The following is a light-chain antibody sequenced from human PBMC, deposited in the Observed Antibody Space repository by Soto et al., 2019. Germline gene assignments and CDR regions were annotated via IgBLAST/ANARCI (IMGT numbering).Light chain of an antibody. V-gene: IGLV2-14*01. CDR1: SSDVGGYNY. CDR3: NSHTSGDFRV. Sequence: QSALTQPASVSGPPGQSITISCTGTSSDVGGYNYVSWYQHHPGKAPKLLISEVSKRPSGVSNRFSGSKSDYTASLTISGLQAEDEADYYCNSHTSGDFRVFGTGTKVTVL. CDR2: EVS. J-gene: IGLJ1*01.